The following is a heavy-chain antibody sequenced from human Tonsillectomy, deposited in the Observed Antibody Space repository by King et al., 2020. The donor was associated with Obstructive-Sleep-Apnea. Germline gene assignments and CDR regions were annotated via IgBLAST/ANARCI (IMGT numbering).Heavy chain of an antibody. CDR3: ARAFGGYDLNFLDY. CDR2: ISYDGSNK. D-gene: IGHD5-12*01. Sequence: VQLVESGGGVVQPGRSLRLSCAASGFTFSNYALHWVRQAPGKGLEWLAVISYDGSNKYYADSLKGRFTISRDNSKNTLYLQMNSLRPDDTAVYYSARAFGGYDLNFLDYWGQGTLVTVSS. CDR1: GFTFSNYA. J-gene: IGHJ4*02. V-gene: IGHV3-30*04.